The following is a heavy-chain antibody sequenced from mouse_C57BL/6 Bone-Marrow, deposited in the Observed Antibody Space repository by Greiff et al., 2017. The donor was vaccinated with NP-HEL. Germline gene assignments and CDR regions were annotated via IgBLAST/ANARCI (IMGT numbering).Heavy chain of an antibody. D-gene: IGHD1-1*01. CDR3: ASWAVVAPYAMDY. CDR2: ISYDGSN. J-gene: IGHJ4*01. V-gene: IGHV3-6*01. Sequence: DVQLQESGPGLVKPSQSLSLTCSVTGYSITSGYYWNWIRQFPGNKLEWMGYISYDGSNNYNPSLKNRISITRDTSKNQFFLKLNSVTTEDTATYYCASWAVVAPYAMDYWGQGTSVTVSS. CDR1: GYSITSGYY.